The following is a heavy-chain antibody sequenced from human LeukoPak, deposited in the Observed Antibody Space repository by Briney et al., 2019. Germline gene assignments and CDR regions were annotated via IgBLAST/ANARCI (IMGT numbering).Heavy chain of an antibody. Sequence: GGSLRLSCAASGFTFSSYSMNWVRQAPGKGLEWVSYISSSSNTIYYADSVKGRFTISRDTAQNSLYLQMNSLRAEDTAVYYCARDFGARGWLDYWGQGTLVTVSS. CDR3: ARDFGARGWLDY. J-gene: IGHJ4*02. D-gene: IGHD6-19*01. CDR2: ISSSSNTI. CDR1: GFTFSSYS. V-gene: IGHV3-48*01.